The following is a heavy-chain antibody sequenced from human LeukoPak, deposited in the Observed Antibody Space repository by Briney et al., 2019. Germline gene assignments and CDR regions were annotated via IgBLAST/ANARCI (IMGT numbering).Heavy chain of an antibody. Sequence: PGGSLRLSCAASGFTFSDYYMSWIRQAPGKGLEWVSYISSSGSTIYYADSVKGRFTISRDNAKNSLYLQMNSLRAEDTAVYYCARVEKDDYGDYVPPWGQGTLVTVSS. CDR3: ARVEKDDYGDYVPP. V-gene: IGHV3-11*01. CDR1: GFTFSDYY. D-gene: IGHD4-17*01. J-gene: IGHJ4*02. CDR2: ISSSGSTI.